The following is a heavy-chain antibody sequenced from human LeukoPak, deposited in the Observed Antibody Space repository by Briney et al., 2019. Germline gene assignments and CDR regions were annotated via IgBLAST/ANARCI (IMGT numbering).Heavy chain of an antibody. V-gene: IGHV1-69*04. J-gene: IGHJ4*02. CDR3: GTYDYAWGSYRLLDY. Sequence: ASVKVSCKASGGTFSSYAISWVRQAPGQGLEWMGRIIPILGIASYAQKFQGRVTITADKSTSTAYMELSSLRSEDTAVYYCGTYDYAWGSYRLLDYWGQGTLVTVSS. D-gene: IGHD3-16*02. CDR1: GGTFSSYA. CDR2: IIPILGIA.